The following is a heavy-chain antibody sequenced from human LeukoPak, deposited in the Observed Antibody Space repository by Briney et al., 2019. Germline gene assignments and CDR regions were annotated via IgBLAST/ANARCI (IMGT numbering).Heavy chain of an antibody. CDR3: ARTYGGNPFDY. CDR1: GFTFSDYY. CDR2: ISTSGTYT. J-gene: IGHJ4*02. Sequence: PGGSLRLSCAASGFTFSDYYMNWIRQAPGKGLEWVSYISTSGTYTDYADSVKGRFTISRDNAKNSLYLQMNSLRAEDTAVYYCARTYGGNPFDYWGQGTLVTVSS. V-gene: IGHV3-11*06. D-gene: IGHD4-23*01.